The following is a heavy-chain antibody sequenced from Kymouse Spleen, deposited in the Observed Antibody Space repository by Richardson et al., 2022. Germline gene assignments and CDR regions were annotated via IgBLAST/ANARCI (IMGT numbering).Heavy chain of an antibody. CDR1: GFTFSSYA. CDR3: AKGGVLWFGELSSYYYYYGMDV. J-gene: IGHJ6*02. D-gene: IGHD3-10*01. V-gene: IGHV3-23*04. Sequence: EVQLVESGGGLVQPGGSLRLSCAASGFTFSSYAMSWVRQAPGKGLEWVSAISGSGGSTYYADSVKGRFTISRDNSKNTLYLQMNSLRAEDTAVYYCAKGGVLWFGELSSYYYYYGMDVWGQGTTVTVSS. CDR2: ISGSGGST.